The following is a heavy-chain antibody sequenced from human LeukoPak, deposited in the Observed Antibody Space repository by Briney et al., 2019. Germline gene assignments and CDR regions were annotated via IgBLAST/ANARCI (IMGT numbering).Heavy chain of an antibody. D-gene: IGHD3-10*01. V-gene: IGHV3-21*04. CDR3: AKDRLFYYGPEG. Sequence: GGSLRLSCAASGFTFSSYSMNWVRQAPGKGLEWVSSISSSSSYIYYADSVKGRFTISRDNSKNTLYLQMNSLRAEDTAVYYCAKDRLFYYGPEGWGQGTLVTVSS. CDR1: GFTFSSYS. J-gene: IGHJ4*02. CDR2: ISSSSSYI.